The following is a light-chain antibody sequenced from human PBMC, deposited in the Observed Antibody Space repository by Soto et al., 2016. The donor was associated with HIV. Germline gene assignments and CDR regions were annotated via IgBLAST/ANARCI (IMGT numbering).Light chain of an antibody. Sequence: SYELTQPPSVSVAPGKTATITCEGTNIGSKSVHWYRQKPGQAPVLFVYDDTDRPSGIPERFSGSNSGNTATLTISSVKAGDEADYFCQVWDRSSDQMIFGGGTKVTVL. CDR2: DDT. J-gene: IGLJ2*01. CDR1: NIGSKS. CDR3: QVWDRSSDQMI. V-gene: IGLV3-21*03.